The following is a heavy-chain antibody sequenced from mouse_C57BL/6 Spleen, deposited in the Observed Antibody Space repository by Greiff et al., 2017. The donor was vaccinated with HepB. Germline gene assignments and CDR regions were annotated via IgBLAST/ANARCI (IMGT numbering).Heavy chain of an antibody. J-gene: IGHJ4*01. CDR3: ARDAAYYAMDY. CDR1: GFTFSDFY. Sequence: EVMLVESGGGLVQSGRSLRLSCATSGFTFSDFYMEWVRQAPGKGLEWIAASRNKANDYKTEYSSSVKVRFIVSRDTSQSILYLQMNALRAEDTAIYYCARDAAYYAMDYWGQGTSVTVSS. CDR2: SRNKANDYKT. V-gene: IGHV7-1*01.